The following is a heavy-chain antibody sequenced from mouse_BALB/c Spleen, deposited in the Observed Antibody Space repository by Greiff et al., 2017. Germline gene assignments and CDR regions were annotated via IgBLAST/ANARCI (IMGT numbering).Heavy chain of an antibody. Sequence: QVQLQQSGAELVKPGASVKLSCKASGYTFTSYYMYWVKQRPGQGLEWIGEINPSNGGTNFNEKFKSKATLTVDKSSSTAYMQLSSLTSEDSAVYYCTSYYGIRVCWFAYWGQGTLVTVSA. V-gene: IGHV1S16*01. D-gene: IGHD1-1*01. CDR3: TSYYGIRVCWFAY. CDR1: GYTFTSYY. J-gene: IGHJ3*01. CDR2: INPSNGGT.